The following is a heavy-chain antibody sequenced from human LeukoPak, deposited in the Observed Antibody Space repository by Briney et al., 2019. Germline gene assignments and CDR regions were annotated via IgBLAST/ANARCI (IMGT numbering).Heavy chain of an antibody. Sequence: VRQAPGXXXXWMGIINPSGGSTSYAQKFQGRVTMTRDTSTSTVYMELSSLRSEDTAAYYCASRFDYGDSLSFDYWGQGTLVTVSS. J-gene: IGHJ4*02. D-gene: IGHD4-17*01. CDR2: INPSGGST. CDR3: ASRFDYGDSLSFDY. V-gene: IGHV1-46*01.